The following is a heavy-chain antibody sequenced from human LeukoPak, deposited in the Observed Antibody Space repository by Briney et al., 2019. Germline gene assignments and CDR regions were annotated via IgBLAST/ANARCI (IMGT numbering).Heavy chain of an antibody. J-gene: IGHJ4*02. CDR2: ITGSGGST. V-gene: IGHV3-23*01. CDR1: GFTFSNYG. D-gene: IGHD3-22*01. Sequence: GGSLRLSCAASGFTFSNYGLSWVRQAPGKGLEWVSGITGSGGSTYYADSVKGRFTISRDNSKNTLYLQMNSLRAEDTAVYYCARDGYYDSSGYYQHWGQGTLVTVSS. CDR3: ARDGYYDSSGYYQH.